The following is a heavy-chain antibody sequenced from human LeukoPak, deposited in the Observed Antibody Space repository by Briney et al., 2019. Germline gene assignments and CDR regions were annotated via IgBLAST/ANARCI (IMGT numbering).Heavy chain of an antibody. J-gene: IGHJ6*03. CDR2: IYHRGTT. CDR3: ARVRDPYYYYMDV. D-gene: IGHD5-24*01. V-gene: IGHV4-30-2*01. CDR1: GGSIGIDDYY. Sequence: PSETLSLTCTVSGGSIGIDDYYWTWIRQPPGKGLEWIGYIYHRGTTYYNPSLESRVTISVDRSKNQFSLKLSSVTAADTAMFYRARVRDPYYYYMDVWGKGTTVTVSS.